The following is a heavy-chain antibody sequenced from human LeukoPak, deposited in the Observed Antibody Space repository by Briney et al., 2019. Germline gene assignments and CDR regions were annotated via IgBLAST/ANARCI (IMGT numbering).Heavy chain of an antibody. D-gene: IGHD2-15*01. CDR3: ARVGVVVAATGNLWFDP. Sequence: GGSLRLSCAASGVTFSSYEINWVRPAPGNGLERVSYISSSGTTIYYADSVKGRFTVPRDNAKNSLYLQMNSLRAEDTAVYYCARVGVVVAATGNLWFDPWGQGTLVTVSS. CDR2: ISSSGTTI. V-gene: IGHV3-48*03. J-gene: IGHJ5*02. CDR1: GVTFSSYE.